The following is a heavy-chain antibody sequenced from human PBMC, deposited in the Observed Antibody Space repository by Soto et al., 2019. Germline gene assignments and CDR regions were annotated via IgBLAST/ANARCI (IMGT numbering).Heavy chain of an antibody. D-gene: IGHD3-16*01. CDR1: AFTFGTYN. CDR3: ARDGGGFNTLYYCDS. V-gene: IGHV3-30-3*01. J-gene: IGHJ4*02. CDR2: ITYDESEK. Sequence: QVQLVESGGGVVQPGRYLTLSCAASAFTFGTYNMHWVRQAPGKGLEWLSVITYDESEKYYADSVKGRFTISRDNSKDTLYLQINSLRTEYTAVYYCARDGGGFNTLYYCDSWGQGTLVTVSS.